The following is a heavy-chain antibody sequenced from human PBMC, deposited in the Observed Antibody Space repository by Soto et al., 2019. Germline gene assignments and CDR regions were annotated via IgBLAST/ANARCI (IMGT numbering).Heavy chain of an antibody. J-gene: IGHJ6*02. Sequence: GGSLRLSCAASGFTFSSYAMGWVRQAPGKGLEWVSAISGSGGSTYYADSVKGRFTISRDNSKNTLYLQMNSLRAEDTAVYYCAKVLSSQPYYGMDVWVQGTTVTVSS. D-gene: IGHD2-15*01. CDR3: AKVLSSQPYYGMDV. CDR1: GFTFSSYA. CDR2: ISGSGGST. V-gene: IGHV3-23*01.